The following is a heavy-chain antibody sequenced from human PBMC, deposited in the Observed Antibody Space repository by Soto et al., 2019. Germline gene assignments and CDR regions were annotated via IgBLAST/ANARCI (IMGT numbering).Heavy chain of an antibody. Sequence: PWGSLRLSCAASGFTISTYWMSWVRQAPGKGLEWVAHIKQDGTETYYVDSVKGRFTISRDNAENLLYLQMNSLRAEDTAVFYCARAVATGAEYWGQGTLVTVSS. CDR3: ARAVATGAEY. J-gene: IGHJ4*02. CDR2: IKQDGTET. V-gene: IGHV3-7*03. CDR1: GFTISTYW. D-gene: IGHD6-19*01.